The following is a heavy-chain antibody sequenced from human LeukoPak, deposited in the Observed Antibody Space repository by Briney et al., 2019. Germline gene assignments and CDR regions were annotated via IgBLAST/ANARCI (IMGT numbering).Heavy chain of an antibody. CDR2: ISYDGSNK. Sequence: GGSLRLSCAASGFTFSSYAMHWVRQAPGKGLEWVAVISYDGSNKYYADSVKGRFTISRDNSKNTLYLQMNGLRAVDTAVYYCARDRSYYYDSSGYQLDYWGQGTLVTVSS. V-gene: IGHV3-30-3*01. D-gene: IGHD3-22*01. CDR1: GFTFSSYA. J-gene: IGHJ4*02. CDR3: ARDRSYYYDSSGYQLDY.